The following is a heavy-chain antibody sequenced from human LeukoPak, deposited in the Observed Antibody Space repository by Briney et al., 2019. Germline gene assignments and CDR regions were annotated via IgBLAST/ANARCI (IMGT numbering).Heavy chain of an antibody. Sequence: SETLSLTCTVSGGSISSSSYYWGWIRQPPGKGLEWIGSIYYSGSTYYNPSLKSRVTISVDTSKNQFSLKLSSVTAADTAVYYCARDLGGNWGQGTLVTVSS. D-gene: IGHD1-26*01. J-gene: IGHJ4*02. V-gene: IGHV4-39*07. CDR2: IYYSGST. CDR3: ARDLGGN. CDR1: GGSISSSSYY.